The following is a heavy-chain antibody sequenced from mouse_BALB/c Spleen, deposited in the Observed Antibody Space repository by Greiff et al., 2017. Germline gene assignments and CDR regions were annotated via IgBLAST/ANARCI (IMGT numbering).Heavy chain of an antibody. CDR3: ARNGVYGNYAWFAY. CDR2: IWSGGST. J-gene: IGHJ3*01. Sequence: QVQLKESGPGLVQPSQSLSITCTVSGFSLTSYGVHWVRQSPGKGLEWLGVIWSGGSTDYNAAFISRLSISKDNSKSQVFFKMNSLQADDTAIYYCARNGVYGNYAWFAYWGQGTLVTVSA. V-gene: IGHV2-4-1*01. CDR1: GFSLTSYG. D-gene: IGHD2-1*01.